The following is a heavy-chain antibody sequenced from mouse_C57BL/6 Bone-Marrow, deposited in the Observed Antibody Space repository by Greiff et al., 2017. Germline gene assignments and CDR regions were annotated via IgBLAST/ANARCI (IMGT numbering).Heavy chain of an antibody. V-gene: IGHV1-59*01. CDR1: GYTFTSYW. J-gene: IGHJ2*01. CDR2: IDPSDSYT. Sequence: QVQLQQPGAELVRPGTSVKLSCKASGYTFTSYWMHWVKQRPGQGLEWIGVIDPSDSYTNYTQKFKGKVTLTVDKSSSTAYMQLSSLTSEDSAVYYCARPTVVEDYFDDWGQGTTLTVSS. CDR3: ARPTVVEDYFDD. D-gene: IGHD1-1*01.